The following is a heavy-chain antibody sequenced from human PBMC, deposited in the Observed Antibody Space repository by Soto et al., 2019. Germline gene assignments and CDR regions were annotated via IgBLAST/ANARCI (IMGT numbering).Heavy chain of an antibody. J-gene: IGHJ4*02. CDR2: IYYSGST. V-gene: IGHV4-59*01. CDR1: GGSISSYY. Sequence: SETLSLTCTVSGGSISSYYWSWIRQPPGKGLEWIGYIYYSGSTNYNPSLKSRVTISVDTSKNQFSLKLSSVTAADTAVYYCARGRRPFFDYWGQGTLVTVSS. CDR3: ARGRRPFFDY.